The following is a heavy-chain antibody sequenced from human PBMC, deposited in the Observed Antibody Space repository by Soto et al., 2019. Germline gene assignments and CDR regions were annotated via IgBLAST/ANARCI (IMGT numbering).Heavy chain of an antibody. Sequence: WVRKARGRGLEWAAAISGSGGSTYYADSVKGRFTISRDNYKNTQYLQMNSLRAEDTAVYYCAKDRASSSWGQGTLVTVSS. CDR3: AKDRASSS. J-gene: IGHJ5*02. CDR2: ISGSGGST. V-gene: IGHV3-23*01.